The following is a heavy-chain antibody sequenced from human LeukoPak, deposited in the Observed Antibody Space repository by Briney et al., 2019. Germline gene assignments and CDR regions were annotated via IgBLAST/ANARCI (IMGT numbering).Heavy chain of an antibody. D-gene: IGHD1-26*01. J-gene: IGHJ4*02. CDR2: ISSSSSYI. V-gene: IGHV3-21*01. CDR3: ARSYSGSYLSNGYDY. Sequence: GGSLRLSCAASGFTFSSYSMNWVRQAPGKGLECVSSISSSSSYIYYADSVKGRFTLSRDNARNSLFLQMNSLRAEDTAVYYCARSYSGSYLSNGYDYWGQGTLVTVSS. CDR1: GFTFSSYS.